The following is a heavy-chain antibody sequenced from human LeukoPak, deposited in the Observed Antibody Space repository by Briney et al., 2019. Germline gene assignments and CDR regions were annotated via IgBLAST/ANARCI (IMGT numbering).Heavy chain of an antibody. D-gene: IGHD6-19*01. J-gene: IGHJ3*02. Sequence: PGGSLRLSCAASGFTFSSYWMHLVRQAPGKGLVWVSRINSDGSSTSYADSVKGRFTISRDNAKNTLYLQMNSLRAEDTAAYYCARDRSSGWSDAFDIWGQGTMVTVSS. CDR3: ARDRSSGWSDAFDI. CDR1: GFTFSSYW. CDR2: INSDGSST. V-gene: IGHV3-74*01.